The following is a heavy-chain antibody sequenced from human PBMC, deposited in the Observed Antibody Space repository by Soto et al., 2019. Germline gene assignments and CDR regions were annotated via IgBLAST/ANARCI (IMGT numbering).Heavy chain of an antibody. V-gene: IGHV3-48*03. D-gene: IGHD4-17*01. CDR1: GFTFLSYD. CDR2: IGTTGKTI. J-gene: IGHJ5*02. CDR3: ARAPTVTTRSWFDP. Sequence: EVRLAESGGGLVQPGGSLRLSCAASGFTFLSYDMNWVRQAPGKGLEWISYIGTTGKTIYYADTVKGRFTISRDNAKNSLYLQMNSLRAEDTAVYYCARAPTVTTRSWFDPWGQGTLVTVSS.